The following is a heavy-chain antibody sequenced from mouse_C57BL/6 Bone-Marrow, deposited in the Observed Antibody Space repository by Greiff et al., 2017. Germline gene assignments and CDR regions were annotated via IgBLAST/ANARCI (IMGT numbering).Heavy chain of an antibody. CDR3: ARRAMITTLFDY. J-gene: IGHJ2*01. Sequence: EVKLVESGGGLVQPGESLKLSCESNEYEFHSHDMSWVRKTPEKRLELVAAINSDGGSTYYPDTMERRFIISRDNTKKTLYLQMSSLMSEDTAVYYCARRAMITTLFDYWGQGTTLTVSS. CDR2: INSDGGST. V-gene: IGHV5-2*03. CDR1: EYEFHSHD. D-gene: IGHD2-1*01.